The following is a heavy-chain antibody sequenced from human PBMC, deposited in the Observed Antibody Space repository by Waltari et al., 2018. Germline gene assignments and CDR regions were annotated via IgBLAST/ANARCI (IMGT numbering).Heavy chain of an antibody. CDR2: IYYSGST. D-gene: IGHD3-3*01. CDR3: ARRTERGYYGY. J-gene: IGHJ4*02. Sequence: QVQLQESGPGLVKPSETLSLTCTVSGGSISSYYWSWIRQPPGKGLEWIGYIYYSGSTNYNPSLKSRVTISVDTSKNQFSLKLSSVTAADTAVYYCARRTERGYYGYWGQGTLVTVSS. V-gene: IGHV4-59*08. CDR1: GGSISSYY.